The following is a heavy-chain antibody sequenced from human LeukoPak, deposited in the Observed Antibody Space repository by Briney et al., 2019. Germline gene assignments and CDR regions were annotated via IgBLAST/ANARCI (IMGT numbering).Heavy chain of an antibody. CDR2: INPSGGST. CDR1: GYTFTSYY. D-gene: IGHD2-15*01. Sequence: ASVKVSCKASGYTFTSYYMHWVRQAPGQGLEWMGIINPSGGSTSYAQKFQGRVTMTRDTSTSTVYMELSSLRSEDTAVYYCARNDIVVVVAATSPYYGMDVWGQGTTVTVS. V-gene: IGHV1-46*01. CDR3: ARNDIVVVVAATSPYYGMDV. J-gene: IGHJ6*02.